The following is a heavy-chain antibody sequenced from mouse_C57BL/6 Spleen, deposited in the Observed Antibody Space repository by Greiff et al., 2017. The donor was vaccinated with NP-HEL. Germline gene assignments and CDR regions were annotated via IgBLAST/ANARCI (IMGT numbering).Heavy chain of an antibody. Sequence: EVKLMESGPELVKPGASVKISCKASGYSFTDYNMNWVKQSNGKSLEWIGVINPNYGTTSYNQKFKGKATLTVDQSSSTAYMQLNSLTSEDSAVYYCARGEDYDYDRSAMDYWGQGTSVTVSS. D-gene: IGHD2-4*01. CDR1: GYSFTDYN. J-gene: IGHJ4*01. CDR2: INPNYGTT. V-gene: IGHV1-39*01. CDR3: ARGEDYDYDRSAMDY.